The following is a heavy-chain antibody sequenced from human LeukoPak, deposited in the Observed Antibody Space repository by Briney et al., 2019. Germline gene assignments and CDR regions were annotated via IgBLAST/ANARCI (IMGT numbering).Heavy chain of an antibody. CDR1: GYTFTSYY. CDR3: ARDPEQWLVFPDY. Sequence: GASVKVSCKASGYTFTSYYMHWVRQAPGQGLEWMGIINPSGGSTIYAQKFQGRVTMTRDTSISTAYMELSRLRSDDTAVYYCARDPEQWLVFPDYWGQGTLVTVSS. CDR2: INPSGGST. D-gene: IGHD6-19*01. V-gene: IGHV1-2*02. J-gene: IGHJ4*02.